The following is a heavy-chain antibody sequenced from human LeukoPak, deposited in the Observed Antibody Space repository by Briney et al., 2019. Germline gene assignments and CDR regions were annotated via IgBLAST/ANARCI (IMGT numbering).Heavy chain of an antibody. V-gene: IGHV4-59*01. CDR2: IYYSGST. CDR1: GGSISSYY. Sequence: PSETLSLTCTVSGGSISSYYWSWIRQPPGKGLEWIGYIYYSGSTNYNPSLKSRVTISVDTSKNQFSLKLSSVTTADTAVYYCARETSQKGAHYMDVWGKGTTVTVSS. CDR3: ARETSQKGAHYMDV. J-gene: IGHJ6*03. D-gene: IGHD3-16*01.